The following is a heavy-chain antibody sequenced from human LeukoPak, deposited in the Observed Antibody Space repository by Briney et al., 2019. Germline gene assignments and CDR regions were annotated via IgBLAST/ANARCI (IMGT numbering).Heavy chain of an antibody. Sequence: AESLRISCKGSGYSFTSYWIGWVRQMRRKGLEWMGIIYPGDSDTRYSPSFQGQVTISADKSISTAYLQWSSLNASDTAMYYCARPGYYGSGRPDAFDIWGQGTMVTVSS. J-gene: IGHJ3*02. CDR2: IYPGDSDT. CDR1: GYSFTSYW. V-gene: IGHV5-51*01. CDR3: ARPGYYGSGRPDAFDI. D-gene: IGHD3-10*01.